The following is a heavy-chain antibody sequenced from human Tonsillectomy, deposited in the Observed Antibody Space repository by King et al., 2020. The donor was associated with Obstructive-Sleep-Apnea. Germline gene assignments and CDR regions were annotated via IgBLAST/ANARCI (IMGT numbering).Heavy chain of an antibody. V-gene: IGHV3-7*01. CDR3: ARGGTTVTPRDYFDY. CDR1: GFTFSSYW. D-gene: IGHD4-17*01. J-gene: IGHJ4*01. CDR2: INQDGSEK. Sequence: LQLVQSGGGLVQPGGSLRLSCAASGFTFSSYWMSWVRQAPGKGLEWVANINQDGSEKYYVDSVKGRFTISRDNAKNSLYLQMNSLRPEDTAVYYCARGGTTVTPRDYFDYWGHGTLVTVSS.